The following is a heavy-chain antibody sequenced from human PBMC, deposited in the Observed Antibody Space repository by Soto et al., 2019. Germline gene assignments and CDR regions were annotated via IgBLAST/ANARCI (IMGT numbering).Heavy chain of an antibody. V-gene: IGHV3-15*01. CDR2: IKSKTDGGTT. CDR1: GFTFSNAW. D-gene: IGHD3-10*01. Sequence: EVQLVESGGGLVKPGGSLRLSCAASGFTFSNAWMSWVRQAPGKGLEWVGRIKSKTDGGTTDYAAPVKGRFTISRDDSKTTLYLQMNSLKTEDTAVYYCTTGLVRGGNGMDVWGQGTTVTVSS. J-gene: IGHJ6*02. CDR3: TTGLVRGGNGMDV.